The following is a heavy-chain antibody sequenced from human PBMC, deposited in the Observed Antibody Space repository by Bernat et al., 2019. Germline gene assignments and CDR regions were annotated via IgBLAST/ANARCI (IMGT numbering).Heavy chain of an antibody. CDR2: ISSSGSTI. D-gene: IGHD6-13*01. V-gene: IGHV3-48*03. Sequence: EVQLVESGGGLVQPGGSLRLSCAASGFTSSSYEMNWVRQAPGKGLEWVSYISSSGSTIYYADSVKGRFTISRDNAKNSLYLQMNSLRAEDTAVYYCARNLAAAGPAGFDYWGQGTLVTVSS. J-gene: IGHJ4*02. CDR3: ARNLAAAGPAGFDY. CDR1: GFTSSSYE.